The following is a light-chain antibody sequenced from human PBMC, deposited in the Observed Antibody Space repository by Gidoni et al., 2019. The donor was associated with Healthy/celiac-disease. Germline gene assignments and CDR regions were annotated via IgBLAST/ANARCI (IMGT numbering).Light chain of an antibody. CDR3: QSADSRGTYV. Sequence: SYQLTPPPSFSVSPGQTARLTCSGDALPKQYAYWYQQKPGQAPVLGIYKDRERPSGIPERFAGSSSGTTVTVTISGVQEEDEADYYCQSADSRGTYVFGTGTKVTGL. CDR2: KDR. CDR1: ALPKQY. J-gene: IGLJ1*01. V-gene: IGLV3-25*03.